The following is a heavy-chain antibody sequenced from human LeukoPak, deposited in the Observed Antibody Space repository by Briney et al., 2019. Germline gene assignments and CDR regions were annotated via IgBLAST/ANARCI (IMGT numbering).Heavy chain of an antibody. D-gene: IGHD4-11*01. V-gene: IGHV4-34*01. Sequence: PSETLSLTCAVYGGSFSGYYWSWIRQPPGKGLEWIGEINHSGSTNYNPSLKSRVTISVDTSKNQFSLKLSSVTAADTAVYYCARDRTVTLLSIYYYYGMDVWGQGTTVTVSS. CDR3: ARDRTVTLLSIYYYYGMDV. J-gene: IGHJ6*02. CDR2: INHSGST. CDR1: GGSFSGYY.